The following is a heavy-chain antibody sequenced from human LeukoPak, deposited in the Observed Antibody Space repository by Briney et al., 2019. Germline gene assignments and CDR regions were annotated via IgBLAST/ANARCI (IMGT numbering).Heavy chain of an antibody. CDR2: INPNSGGT. D-gene: IGHD3-10*01. J-gene: IGHJ5*02. Sequence: AASVKVSCKASGYTFTGYYMHWVRQAPGQGLEWMGWINPNSGGTNYAQKFQGRVTMTRDTSISTAYMELSRLRSDDTAVYYCARGRPSGNPHSWFDPWGQGTLVTVSS. CDR1: GYTFTGYY. CDR3: ARGRPSGNPHSWFDP. V-gene: IGHV1-2*02.